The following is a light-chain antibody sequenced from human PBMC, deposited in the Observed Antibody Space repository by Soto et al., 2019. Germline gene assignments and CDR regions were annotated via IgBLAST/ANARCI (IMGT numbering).Light chain of an antibody. Sequence: QSALAQPPSASGSPGQAVTISCTGTSSDVGAYNYVSWYQQHPGKAPKLMIYEVSKRPSGVPDRFSGSKSGNTASLTVSGLQAEDEADYYGRSYAGGNNSVFATGSKVTVL. CDR1: SSDVGAYNY. CDR3: RSYAGGNNSV. CDR2: EVS. J-gene: IGLJ1*01. V-gene: IGLV2-8*01.